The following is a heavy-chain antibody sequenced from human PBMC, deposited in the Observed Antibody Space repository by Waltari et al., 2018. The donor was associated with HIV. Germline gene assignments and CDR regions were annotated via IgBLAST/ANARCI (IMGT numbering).Heavy chain of an antibody. CDR2: IYTSGST. V-gene: IGHV4-61*02. D-gene: IGHD3-22*01. CDR3: AREAPLYDSSGYYPDY. Sequence: QVQLQESGPGLVKPSQTLSLTCTVSGGSISSGSYYWSWIRQPAGKGLELIGRIYTSGSTNYNPSRKSRVTISVDTSKNQFSLKLSSVTAADTAVYYWAREAPLYDSSGYYPDYWGQGTLVTVSS. CDR1: GGSISSGSYY. J-gene: IGHJ4*02.